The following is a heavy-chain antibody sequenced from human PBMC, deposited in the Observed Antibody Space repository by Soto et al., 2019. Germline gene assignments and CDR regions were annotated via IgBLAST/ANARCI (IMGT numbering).Heavy chain of an antibody. J-gene: IGHJ4*02. V-gene: IGHV4-31*03. CDR3: AREYYDSSGYLYYFDY. D-gene: IGHD3-22*01. CDR2: IYYSGST. CDR1: GGSISSGGYY. Sequence: PSETLSLTCTVSGGSISSGGYYWSWIRQHPGKGLEWIGYIYYSGSTYYNPSLKSRVTISVDTSKNQFSLKLSSVTAADTAVYYCAREYYDSSGYLYYFDYWGQGTLVTVSS.